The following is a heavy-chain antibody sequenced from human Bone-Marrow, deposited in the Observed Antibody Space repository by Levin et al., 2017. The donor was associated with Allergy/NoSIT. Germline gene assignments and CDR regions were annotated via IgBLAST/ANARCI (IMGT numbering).Heavy chain of an antibody. V-gene: IGHV1-2*02. J-gene: IGHJ5*02. CDR3: ARAVGYSSRFDP. D-gene: IGHD2-15*01. Sequence: GESLKISCKASGYTFTGHYMHWVRQAPGQGLVWMGWISPKSGSTNYAEKFEGRVTMTRDTSISTVYMELSRLSSDDTAVYYCARAVGYSSRFDPWGQGTLVTVSS. CDR1: GYTFTGHY. CDR2: ISPKSGST.